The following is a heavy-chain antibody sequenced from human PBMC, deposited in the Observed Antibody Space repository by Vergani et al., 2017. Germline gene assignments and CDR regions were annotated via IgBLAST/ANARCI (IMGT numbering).Heavy chain of an antibody. CDR2: IYYSGST. CDR3: ASGGNGPVDY. Sequence: QVQLQESGPGLVKPSETLSLTCTVSGGSISSYHWSWIRQPPGKGLEWIGYIYYSGSTNSNPSLKSRVTISVDTSKNQFSLKLSSVTAADTAVYYCASGGNGPVDYWGQGTLVTVS. J-gene: IGHJ4*02. D-gene: IGHD3-16*01. V-gene: IGHV4-59*01. CDR1: GGSISSYH.